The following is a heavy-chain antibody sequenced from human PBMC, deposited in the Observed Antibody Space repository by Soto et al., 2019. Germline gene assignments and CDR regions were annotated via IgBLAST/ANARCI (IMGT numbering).Heavy chain of an antibody. CDR1: GYTFTSYG. D-gene: IGHD3-10*01. CDR3: ARGFRCMVRGGLVY. Sequence: QVQLLQSGAEVKKPGASVKVSCKASGYTFTSYGISWVRQAPGQGLEWMGWISAYNGNTNYAQKLQGRVTMTTDTSTSTAFMELRRLRSDDTAVYYCARGFRCMVRGGLVYWGQGTLVTVSS. CDR2: ISAYNGNT. J-gene: IGHJ4*02. V-gene: IGHV1-18*01.